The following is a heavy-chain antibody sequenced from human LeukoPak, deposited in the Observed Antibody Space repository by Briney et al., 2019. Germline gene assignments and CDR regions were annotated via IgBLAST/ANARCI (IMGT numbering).Heavy chain of an antibody. CDR2: IYYSGST. J-gene: IGHJ5*02. V-gene: IGHV4-59*11. CDR3: ARADRSSSWPHNRFDP. D-gene: IGHD6-13*01. Sequence: SETLSLTCTVSGGSISSHYWSWIRQPPGKGLEWIGYIYYSGSTNYNPSLKSRVTISVDTSKNQFSLKLSSVTAADTAVYYCARADRSSSWPHNRFDPWGQGTLVTVSS. CDR1: GGSISSHY.